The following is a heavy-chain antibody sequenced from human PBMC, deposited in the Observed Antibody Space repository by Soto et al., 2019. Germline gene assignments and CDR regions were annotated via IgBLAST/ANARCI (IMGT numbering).Heavy chain of an antibody. V-gene: IGHV1-18*01. Sequence: QVQLVQSAAEVKKPGASVKVSCKASGYTLTNYAISWVRQAPGQGPEWMGWINTYNGNSNYAKKFQGRVTMTTDTSTNTAYMELSSLTSDDTAVYYCARDCTGGSCFCIYWGQGTLVTVSS. CDR2: INTYNGNS. J-gene: IGHJ4*02. CDR3: ARDCTGGSCFCIY. D-gene: IGHD2-15*01. CDR1: GYTLTNYA.